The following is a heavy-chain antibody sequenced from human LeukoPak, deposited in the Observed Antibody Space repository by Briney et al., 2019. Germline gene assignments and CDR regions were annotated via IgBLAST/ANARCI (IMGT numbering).Heavy chain of an antibody. CDR3: ARGVGESNSWYGGSFDY. CDR1: GGSISSYY. CDR2: IYYSGST. D-gene: IGHD6-13*01. V-gene: IGHV4-59*01. Sequence: SETLSLTCTVSGGSISSYYWSWIRQPPGKGLEWIGYIYYSGSTNYNPSLKSRVTISVDTSKNQFSLKLSSVTAADTAVYYCARGVGESNSWYGGSFDYWGQGTLVTVSS. J-gene: IGHJ4*02.